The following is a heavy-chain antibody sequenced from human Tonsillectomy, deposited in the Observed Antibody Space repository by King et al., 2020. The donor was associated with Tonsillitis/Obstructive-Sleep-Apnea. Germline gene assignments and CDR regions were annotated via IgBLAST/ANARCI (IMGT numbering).Heavy chain of an antibody. CDR3: ARGAAMILFDY. CDR2: IYPADSDT. D-gene: IGHD5-18*01. V-gene: IGHV5-51*01. Sequence: QLVQSGAEVKKPGESLKISCQASGYNFASQWIGWVRQKPGKGREWMGIIYPADSDTKYSPSFQGQITISADRSINTGYLQWSSLKASDTAIYYCARGAAMILFDYWGQGTLVTVSS. J-gene: IGHJ4*02. CDR1: GYNFASQW.